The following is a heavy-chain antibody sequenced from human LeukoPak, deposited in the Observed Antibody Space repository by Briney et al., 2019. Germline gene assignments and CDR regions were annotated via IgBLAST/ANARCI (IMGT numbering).Heavy chain of an antibody. CDR1: GGSISSSSYY. Sequence: SETLSLTCTVSGGSISSSSYYWGWIRQPPGKGLEWIGSIYYSGSTYYNPSLKSRVTISVDTSKNQFSLKLSSVTAADTAVYYCARSGYSSGWLPYYYYGMDVWGQGTTVTVSS. CDR3: ARSGYSSGWLPYYYYGMDV. J-gene: IGHJ6*02. CDR2: IYYSGST. D-gene: IGHD6-19*01. V-gene: IGHV4-39*07.